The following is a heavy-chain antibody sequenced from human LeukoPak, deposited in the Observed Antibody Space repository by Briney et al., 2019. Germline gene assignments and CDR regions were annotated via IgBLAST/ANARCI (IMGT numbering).Heavy chain of an antibody. CDR1: GGSITNTGAF. V-gene: IGHV4-39*02. CDR2: IYYSGSA. Sequence: SETLSLTCTVSGGSITNTGAFWVWIRQSPGKVLEWFGSIYYSGSAYYTPSLRSRVTISVATSKSLFSLTLSSVTAADTAVYYCARDKGPSGTAFDYWGQGILVTVSS. J-gene: IGHJ4*02. D-gene: IGHD2-2*01. CDR3: ARDKGPSGTAFDY.